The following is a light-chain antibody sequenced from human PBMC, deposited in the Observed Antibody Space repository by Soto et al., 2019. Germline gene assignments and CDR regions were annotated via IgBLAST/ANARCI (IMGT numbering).Light chain of an antibody. Sequence: QSVLTQSSSASGFLGSSVKLTCTLDSGHRSYIIAWHQHQPGKAPRFLMRLENSGSLKKGSGVPDRFSGSSSGSARYLIISNLQSEDEADYYCETWNSNSRVFGGGTKVTVL. V-gene: IGLV4-60*03. CDR2: LENSGSL. J-gene: IGLJ3*02. CDR3: ETWNSNSRV. CDR1: SGHRSYI.